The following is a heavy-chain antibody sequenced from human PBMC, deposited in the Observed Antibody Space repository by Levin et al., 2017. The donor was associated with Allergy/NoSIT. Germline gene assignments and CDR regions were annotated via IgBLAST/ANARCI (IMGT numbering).Heavy chain of an antibody. CDR3: VRDYCTSSSCYNFYS. V-gene: IGHV4-34*01. CDR1: GESFSASY. J-gene: IGHJ4*02. Sequence: SQTLSLTCAVYGESFSASYWSWIRQPPGKGLEWIGEINHSGNTNYNPSLKSRVTISVDTSKNQFSLKLTSVTAADTAVYYCVRDYCTSSSCYNFYSWGQGTLVTVSS. CDR2: INHSGNT. D-gene: IGHD2-2*01.